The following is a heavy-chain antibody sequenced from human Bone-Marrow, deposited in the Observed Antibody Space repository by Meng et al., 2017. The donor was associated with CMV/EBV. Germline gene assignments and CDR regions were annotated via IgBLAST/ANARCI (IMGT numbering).Heavy chain of an antibody. J-gene: IGHJ4*02. CDR1: FSSYA. D-gene: IGHD3-22*01. Sequence: FSSYAMHWVRQAPGKGLEWVAVISYDGSNKYYADSVKGRFTISRDNSKNTLYLQMNSLRAEDTAVYYCARGNYYDSSGYPDQFYYFDYWGQGTLVTVSS. CDR2: ISYDGSNK. V-gene: IGHV3-30-3*01. CDR3: ARGNYYDSSGYPDQFYYFDY.